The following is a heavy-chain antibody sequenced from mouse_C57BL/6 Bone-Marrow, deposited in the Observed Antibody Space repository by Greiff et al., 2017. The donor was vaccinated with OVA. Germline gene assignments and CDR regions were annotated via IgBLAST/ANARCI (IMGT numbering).Heavy chain of an antibody. J-gene: IGHJ3*01. CDR1: GYTFTDYY. D-gene: IGHD2-3*01. V-gene: IGHV1-75*01. Sequence: VKLMESGPELVKPGASVKISCKASGYTFTDYYINWVKQRPGQGLEWIGWIFPGSGSTYYNEKFKGKATLTVDKSSSTAYMLLSSLTSEDSAVYFCARCYDGPYGFAYWGQGTLVTVSA. CDR3: ARCYDGPYGFAY. CDR2: IFPGSGST.